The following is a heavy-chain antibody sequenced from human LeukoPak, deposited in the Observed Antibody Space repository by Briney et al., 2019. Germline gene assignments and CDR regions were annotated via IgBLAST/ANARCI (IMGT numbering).Heavy chain of an antibody. CDR1: GFTFSNHW. CDR3: AKGSSGRGEYYFDY. Sequence: GGSLRLSCAASGFTFSNHWMNWVRQAPGKGLEWVANIKEDGSEKDYVDSVKGRFNISRDNAKNSLYLQMNSLRAEDTALYYCAKGSSGRGEYYFDYWGQGTLVTVSS. D-gene: IGHD3-16*01. V-gene: IGHV3-7*03. CDR2: IKEDGSEK. J-gene: IGHJ4*02.